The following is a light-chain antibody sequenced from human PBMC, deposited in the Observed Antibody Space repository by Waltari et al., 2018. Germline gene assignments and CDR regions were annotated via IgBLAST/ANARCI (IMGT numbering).Light chain of an antibody. Sequence: QSVLTQPPSTSGTHGQRVTIPCSGSSSNIGSNYVYCYQHLPGTAPKLLIYKNNKRPSGVPDRFSGSRSGTSASLAISGLRSEDEADYFCAVWDDSLSGFVLFGGGTKLTV. V-gene: IGLV1-47*01. J-gene: IGLJ2*01. CDR3: AVWDDSLSGFVL. CDR2: KNN. CDR1: SSNIGSNY.